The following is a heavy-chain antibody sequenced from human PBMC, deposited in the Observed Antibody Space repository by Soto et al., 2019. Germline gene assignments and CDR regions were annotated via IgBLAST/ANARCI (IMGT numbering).Heavy chain of an antibody. CDR3: AIPFCGSNSCREWFAP. V-gene: IGHV1-2*02. CDR2: INSDSGGT. J-gene: IGHJ5*02. Sequence: ASVKRAWKSSGYTFTDYYIYWVRQAPGEGLEWMGWINSDSGGTYYAQNFQGRVTMTRDTSISTAYVELTRLTPDDTAVYYCAIPFCGSNSCREWFAPWGPATLVLVSS. CDR1: GYTFTDYY. D-gene: IGHD2-2*01.